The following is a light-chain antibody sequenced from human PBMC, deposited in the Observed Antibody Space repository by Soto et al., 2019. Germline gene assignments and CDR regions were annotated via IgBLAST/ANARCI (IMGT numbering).Light chain of an antibody. Sequence: IGMTQSPATLSVSPGYRATLSCRASQTIYSNVAWYQQRPGQPPRLLIYRASSRATGIPARFSGSGSGTEFTLTINSLQSEDFAVYYRQHYQNLWTVGQGTKVDI. CDR2: RAS. V-gene: IGKV3-15*01. CDR3: QHYQNLWT. CDR1: QTIYSN. J-gene: IGKJ1*01.